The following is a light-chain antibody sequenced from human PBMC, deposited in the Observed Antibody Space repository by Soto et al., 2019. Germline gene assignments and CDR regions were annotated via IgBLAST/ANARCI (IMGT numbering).Light chain of an antibody. CDR1: QGIRND. V-gene: IGKV1-17*01. Sequence: DIQMTQSPSSLSASVGDRVTLICRASQGIRNDLGWYQQKPGKAPKRLIYAASNLESGVPSRFSGSGSGTEFALKISRMQRDDFATYCCLHHYTYPLLTFGGGTKVEIK. CDR2: AAS. J-gene: IGKJ4*01. CDR3: LHHYTYPLLT.